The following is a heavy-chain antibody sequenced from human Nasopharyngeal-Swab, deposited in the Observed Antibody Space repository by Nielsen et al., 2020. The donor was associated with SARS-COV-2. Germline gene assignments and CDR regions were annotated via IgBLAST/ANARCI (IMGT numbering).Heavy chain of an antibody. CDR1: GGSISSYC. D-gene: IGHD6-19*01. Sequence: GSLRLSCTVSGGSISSYCWSWIRQPPGKGLEWIGYIYYSGSTNYNPSLKSRVTISVDTSKNQFSLKLSSVTAADTAVYYCARDGYSSGWYGRDYYYYMDVWGKGTTVTVSS. CDR3: ARDGYSSGWYGRDYYYYMDV. CDR2: IYYSGST. V-gene: IGHV4-59*01. J-gene: IGHJ6*03.